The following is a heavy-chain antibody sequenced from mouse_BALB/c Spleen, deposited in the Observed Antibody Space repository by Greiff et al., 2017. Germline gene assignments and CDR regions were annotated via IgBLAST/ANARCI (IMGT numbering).Heavy chain of an antibody. CDR3: TRSDRDYDGNYYAMDY. V-gene: IGHV1-5*01. J-gene: IGHJ4*01. D-gene: IGHD2-4*01. Sequence: EVKVVESGTVLARPGASVKMSCKASGYSFTSYWMHWVKQRPGQGLEWIGAIYPGNSDTSYNQKFKGKAKLTAVTSASTAYMELSSLTNEDSAVYYCTRSDRDYDGNYYAMDYWGQGTSVTVSS. CDR2: IYPGNSDT. CDR1: GYSFTSYW.